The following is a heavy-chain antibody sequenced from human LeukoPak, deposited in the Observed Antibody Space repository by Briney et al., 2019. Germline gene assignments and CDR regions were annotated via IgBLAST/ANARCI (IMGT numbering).Heavy chain of an antibody. V-gene: IGHV1-69*05. J-gene: IGHJ4*02. Sequence: ASVKVSCKASGGTFSSYAISWVRQAPGQGLEWMGGIIPIFGTANYAQKFQGRVTMTTDTSTSTAYMELRSLRSDDTAVYYCARGGYRYGYDYWGQGTLVTVSS. CDR1: GGTFSSYA. D-gene: IGHD5-18*01. CDR3: ARGGYRYGYDY. CDR2: IIPIFGTA.